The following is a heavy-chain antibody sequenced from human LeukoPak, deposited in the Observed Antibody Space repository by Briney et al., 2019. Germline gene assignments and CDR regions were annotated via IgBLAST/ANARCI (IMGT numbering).Heavy chain of an antibody. J-gene: IGHJ4*02. V-gene: IGHV3-23*01. CDR2: ISGSGGST. Sequence: SGGSLRLSCAASGFTFSSYAMSWVRQAPGKGLEWVSAISGSGGSTYYADSVKGRFTISRDNSKNTLYLQMNSLRSDDTAVFYCARRIAAAGHFDYWGQGTLVTVSS. CDR1: GFTFSSYA. CDR3: ARRIAAAGHFDY. D-gene: IGHD6-13*01.